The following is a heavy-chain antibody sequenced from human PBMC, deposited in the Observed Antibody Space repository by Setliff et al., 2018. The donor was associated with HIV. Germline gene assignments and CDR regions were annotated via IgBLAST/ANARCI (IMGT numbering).Heavy chain of an antibody. J-gene: IGHJ4*02. D-gene: IGHD2-8*01. Sequence: ASVKVPCKASGYTFTGYYMHWVRQAPGQGLEWMGWINPNSGDTNYAQKFQGWVTMTRDTSISTAYMELSRLRSDDTAVYYCAREGRMTNRFDYWGQGTLVTVSS. CDR3: AREGRMTNRFDY. V-gene: IGHV1-2*04. CDR2: INPNSGDT. CDR1: GYTFTGYY.